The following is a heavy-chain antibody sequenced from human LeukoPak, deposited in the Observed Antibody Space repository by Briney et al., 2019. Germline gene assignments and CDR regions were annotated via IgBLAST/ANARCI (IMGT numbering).Heavy chain of an antibody. J-gene: IGHJ4*02. CDR1: GYTFTSYS. V-gene: IGHV1-2*02. D-gene: IGHD2-21*01. Sequence: SVKVSFTTSGYTFTSYSMHWVRQAPGEGREWMGWIHPNSGGTKYAQKFQGSVTMTRDTSISTVYMELSSLRSDDTAVYYCARGGGTYHVDYWGQGTLVTVSS. CDR2: IHPNSGGT. CDR3: ARGGGTYHVDY.